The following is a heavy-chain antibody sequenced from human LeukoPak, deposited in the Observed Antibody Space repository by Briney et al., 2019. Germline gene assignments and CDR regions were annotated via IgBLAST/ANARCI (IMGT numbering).Heavy chain of an antibody. CDR1: GFTFNNAW. CDR3: AGSSGWYGGPIDY. D-gene: IGHD6-19*01. CDR2: IYTGGST. V-gene: IGHV3-53*01. Sequence: GGSLRLSCAASGFTFNNAWMNWVRQTPGRGLEWVSVIYTGGSTYYADSVKGRFTIFRDNSKNTLYLQMNSLRAEDTAVYYCAGSSGWYGGPIDYWGQGTLVTVSS. J-gene: IGHJ4*02.